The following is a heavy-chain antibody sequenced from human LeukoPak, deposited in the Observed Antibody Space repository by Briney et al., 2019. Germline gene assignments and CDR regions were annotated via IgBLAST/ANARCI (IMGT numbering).Heavy chain of an antibody. J-gene: IGHJ4*02. Sequence: SETLSLTCTVSGGSISSYYWSWIRQPPGKGLEWIAFIYYSGSTKYNPSLKSRVTISVDTSKNQFSLRLSSVTAADTAVYYYARHFVTYPHYFDYWGQGTLVTVSS. CDR1: GGSISSYY. V-gene: IGHV4-59*08. D-gene: IGHD2-21*01. CDR3: ARHFVTYPHYFDY. CDR2: IYYSGST.